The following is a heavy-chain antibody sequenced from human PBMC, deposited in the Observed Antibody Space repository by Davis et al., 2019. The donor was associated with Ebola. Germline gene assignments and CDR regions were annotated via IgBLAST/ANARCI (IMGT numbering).Heavy chain of an antibody. D-gene: IGHD4-17*01. Sequence: GGSLRLSCAASGFTFSNAWMNWVRQAPGKGLEWVSAITGSGSLTGYADSVKGRFTISRDNSKNTLNMQMNSLRVEDTAVYYCARGDYSDPGCLDYWGQGTLVTVSS. CDR3: ARGDYSDPGCLDY. J-gene: IGHJ4*02. V-gene: IGHV3-23*01. CDR1: GFTFSNAW. CDR2: ITGSGSLT.